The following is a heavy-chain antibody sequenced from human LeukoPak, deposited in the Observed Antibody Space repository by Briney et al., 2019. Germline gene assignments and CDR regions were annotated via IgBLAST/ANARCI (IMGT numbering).Heavy chain of an antibody. CDR3: ARSIGPFDY. V-gene: IGHV3-7*01. CDR1: GFTFSNYW. J-gene: IGHJ4*02. CDR2: IKQDGSEK. Sequence: GGSLRLSCAASGFTFSNYWMSWVRQAPGKGLEWVANIKQDGSEKKYVDSVKGRFTISRDNAANSLYLQMNSLRAGDTAVYYCARSIGPFDYWGQGTLVTVSS. D-gene: IGHD6-6*01.